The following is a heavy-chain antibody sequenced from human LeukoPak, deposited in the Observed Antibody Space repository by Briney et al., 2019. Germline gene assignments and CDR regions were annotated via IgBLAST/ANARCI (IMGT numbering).Heavy chain of an antibody. CDR1: GGSFSGFY. CDR2: INHSGST. J-gene: IGHJ4*02. V-gene: IGHV4-34*01. CDR3: ARGITGGYGGGSYYFDY. Sequence: SETLSLTCAVYGGSFSGFYWSWILQPPGKGLEWIGEINHSGSTNYNPSLKSRVTISVDTSKNQFSLKLSSVTAADTAVYYCARGITGGYGGGSYYFDYWGQGTLVTVSS. D-gene: IGHD5-12*01.